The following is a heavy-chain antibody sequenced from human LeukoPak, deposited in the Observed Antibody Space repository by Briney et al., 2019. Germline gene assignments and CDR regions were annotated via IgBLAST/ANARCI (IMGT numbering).Heavy chain of an antibody. Sequence: ASVKVSCKASGYTFTSYDINWVRQATGQGLEWMGWMNPNSGNTGYAQKFQGRVTMTRNTSISTAYMELSSLRSEDTAVYYCARGSSYYYDRSGYGYWGQGTLVTVSS. J-gene: IGHJ4*02. CDR2: MNPNSGNT. D-gene: IGHD3-22*01. V-gene: IGHV1-8*01. CDR1: GYTFTSYD. CDR3: ARGSSYYYDRSGYGY.